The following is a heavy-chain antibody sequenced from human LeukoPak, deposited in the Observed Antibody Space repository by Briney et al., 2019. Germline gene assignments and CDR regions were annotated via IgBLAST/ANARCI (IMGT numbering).Heavy chain of an antibody. Sequence: ASVKVSCTASGGTFSSYAISWVRQAPGQGLEWMGGIITIFGTANYAQKFQGRVTITADKSTSTAYMELSSLRSEDTAVYYCAIYGGEYFQHWGQGTLVTVSS. CDR3: AIYGGEYFQH. CDR2: IITIFGTA. J-gene: IGHJ1*01. V-gene: IGHV1-69*06. CDR1: GGTFSSYA. D-gene: IGHD4-23*01.